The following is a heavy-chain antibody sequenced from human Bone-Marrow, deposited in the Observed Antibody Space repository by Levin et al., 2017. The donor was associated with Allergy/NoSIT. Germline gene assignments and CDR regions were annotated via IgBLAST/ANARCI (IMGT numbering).Heavy chain of an antibody. V-gene: IGHV3-74*01. J-gene: IGHJ4*02. CDR2: ISDDGNTI. Sequence: GSLRLSCAVSGFTLSSFWMHWVRQAPGEGLVWISRISDDGNTIDYADFVKGRFPISRDYAKNTLYLQMNSLRAEDTAVYYCGRDLSGYFDYWGQGALVSVSS. CDR1: GFTLSSFW. D-gene: IGHD3-9*01. CDR3: GRDLSGYFDY.